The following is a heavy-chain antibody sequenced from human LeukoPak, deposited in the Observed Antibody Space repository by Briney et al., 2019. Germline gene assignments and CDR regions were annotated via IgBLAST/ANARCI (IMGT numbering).Heavy chain of an antibody. Sequence: SETLSLTCTVSGGSISSYYWSWIRQPAGRGLEWIGRIHTSGSTNYNPSLKSRVTMSGDTSKNLFSLRLTSVTAADTAIYYCARDEGSGWYAYWGQGTLVTVSS. D-gene: IGHD6-19*01. V-gene: IGHV4-4*07. CDR3: ARDEGSGWYAY. CDR1: GGSISSYY. J-gene: IGHJ4*02. CDR2: IHTSGST.